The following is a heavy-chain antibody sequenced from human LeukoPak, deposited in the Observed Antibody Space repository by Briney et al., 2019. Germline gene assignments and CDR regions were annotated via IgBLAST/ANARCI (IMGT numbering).Heavy chain of an antibody. V-gene: IGHV1-69*13. Sequence: ASVKVSCKASGGTFSSYAISWVRQAPGQGLEWMGGIIPIFGTANHAQKFQGRVTITADESTSTAYMELSSLRSEDTAVYYCARDSTLWFGELGFDYWGQGTLVTVSS. CDR2: IIPIFGTA. D-gene: IGHD3-10*01. CDR3: ARDSTLWFGELGFDY. CDR1: GGTFSSYA. J-gene: IGHJ4*02.